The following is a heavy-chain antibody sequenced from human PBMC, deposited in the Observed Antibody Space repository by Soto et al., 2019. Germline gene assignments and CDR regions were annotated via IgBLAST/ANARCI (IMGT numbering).Heavy chain of an antibody. Sequence: GASVKVSCKASGYTFTDFYIHWVRQAPGQGLEWVGWISPKTGGKNYAQKFQGRVTMTRDTSINTAYMELSGLTSGDSAVYYCAKGRAARRVDYFDYWGQGTLVTVSS. J-gene: IGHJ4*02. CDR3: AKGRAARRVDYFDY. D-gene: IGHD6-6*01. CDR2: ISPKTGGK. V-gene: IGHV1-2*02. CDR1: GYTFTDFY.